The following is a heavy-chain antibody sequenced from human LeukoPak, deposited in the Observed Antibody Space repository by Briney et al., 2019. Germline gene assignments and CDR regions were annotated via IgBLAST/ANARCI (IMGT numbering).Heavy chain of an antibody. J-gene: IGHJ3*02. CDR3: ARGTRRNYDFWSGRAFDI. Sequence: SETLSLTCTVSGGSISSGSYYWSWIRQPAGKGLEWIGRIYTSGSTNYNPSLKSRVTISVDTSKNQFSLKLSSVTAADTAVYYCARGTRRNYDFWSGRAFDIWGQGTMVTVSS. CDR2: IYTSGST. D-gene: IGHD3-3*01. CDR1: GGSISSGSYY. V-gene: IGHV4-61*02.